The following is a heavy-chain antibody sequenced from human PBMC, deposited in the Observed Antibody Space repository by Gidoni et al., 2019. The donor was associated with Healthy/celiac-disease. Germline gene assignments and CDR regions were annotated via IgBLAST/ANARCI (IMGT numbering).Heavy chain of an antibody. CDR2: ISSSSSYI. D-gene: IGHD6-13*01. Sequence: EVQLVESGGGLVKPGGSLRPSCAASGLTFSSYSMNWVRQAPGKGLEWVSSISSSSSYIYYAYLVKGRFTISRDNAKNSLYLQMNSLRAEDTAVYYCARDFSPAVLKPRHFDIWGQGTMVTVSS. V-gene: IGHV3-21*01. CDR1: GLTFSSYS. J-gene: IGHJ3*02. CDR3: ARDFSPAVLKPRHFDI.